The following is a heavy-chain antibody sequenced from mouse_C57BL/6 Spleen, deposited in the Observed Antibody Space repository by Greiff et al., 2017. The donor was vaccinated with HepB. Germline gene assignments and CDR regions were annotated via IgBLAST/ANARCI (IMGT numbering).Heavy chain of an antibody. V-gene: IGHV5-17*01. D-gene: IGHD2-3*01. CDR2: ISSGSSTI. Sequence: EVQLVESGGGLVKPGGSLKLSCAASGFTFSDYGMHWVRQAPEKGLEWVAYISSGSSTIYYADTVKGRFTISRDNAKNTLFLQMTSLRSEDTAMYYCAAYDGYYVAMDYWGQGTSVTVSS. CDR3: AAYDGYYVAMDY. J-gene: IGHJ4*01. CDR1: GFTFSDYG.